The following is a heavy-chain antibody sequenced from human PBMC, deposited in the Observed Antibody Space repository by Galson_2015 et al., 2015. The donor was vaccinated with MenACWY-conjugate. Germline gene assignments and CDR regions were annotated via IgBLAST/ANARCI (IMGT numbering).Heavy chain of an antibody. J-gene: IGHJ6*02. D-gene: IGHD2-2*01. Sequence: SLRLSCAASGFTFSDHYMDWVRQAPGKGLEWVSRINSDGSSTSYTDSVKGRFTISRDNAKNTLYLQMNSLRAEDTAVYYCASELVIPSARAYYGMDVWGQGTTVTVSS. CDR1: GFTFSDHY. V-gene: IGHV3-74*01. CDR3: ASELVIPSARAYYGMDV. CDR2: INSDGSST.